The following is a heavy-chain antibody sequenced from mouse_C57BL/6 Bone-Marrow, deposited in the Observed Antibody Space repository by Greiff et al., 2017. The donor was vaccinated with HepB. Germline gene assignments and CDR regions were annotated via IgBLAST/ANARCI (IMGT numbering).Heavy chain of an antibody. CDR3: ARELLRGDAMDY. J-gene: IGHJ4*01. CDR1: GFTFSDYY. Sequence: EVKLVESEGGLVQPGSSMKLSCTASGFTFSDYYMAWVRQVPEKGLEWVANINYDGSSTYYLDSLKSRFIISRDNAKNILYLQMSSLKSEDTATYYCARELLRGDAMDYWGQETSVTVSS. V-gene: IGHV5-16*01. CDR2: INYDGSST.